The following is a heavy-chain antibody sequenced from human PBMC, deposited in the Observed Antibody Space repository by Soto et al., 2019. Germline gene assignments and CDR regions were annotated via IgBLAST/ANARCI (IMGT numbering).Heavy chain of an antibody. CDR3: AKARMKIAAAALDY. CDR1: GFTFSSYG. CDR2: ISYDGSNK. Sequence: GGSLRLSCAASGFTFSSYGMHWVRQAPGKGLEWVAVISYDGSNKYYADSVKGRFTISRDNSKNTLYLQMNSLRAEDTAVYYCAKARMKIAAAALDYWGQGTLVTVSS. J-gene: IGHJ4*02. V-gene: IGHV3-30*18. D-gene: IGHD6-13*01.